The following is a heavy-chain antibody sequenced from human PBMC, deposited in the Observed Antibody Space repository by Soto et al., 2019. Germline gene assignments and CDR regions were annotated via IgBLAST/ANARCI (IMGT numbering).Heavy chain of an antibody. CDR1: GFTFTNYW. V-gene: IGHV3-7*01. CDR3: ARDMGGFWSGYPEGGFDY. D-gene: IGHD3-3*01. CDR2: IKQDGSEK. J-gene: IGHJ4*02. Sequence: EAQLVESGGGLVQPGGSLRLSCAASGFTFTNYWMSWVRQAPGKGLEWVANIKQDGSEKYYAVSAKGRFIISRDNAKTSLYLKMNSLRAEDTAVYYCARDMGGFWSGYPEGGFDYWGQGTPVTVSS.